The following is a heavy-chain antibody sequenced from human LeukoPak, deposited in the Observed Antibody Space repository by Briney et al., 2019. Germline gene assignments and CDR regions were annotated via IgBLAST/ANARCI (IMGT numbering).Heavy chain of an antibody. V-gene: IGHV3-30-3*01. CDR1: GFTFSSYA. CDR2: ISYDGSNK. Sequence: GGSLRLSCAASGFTFSSYAMHWVGQAPGKGLGGVAVISYDGSNKYYADSVKGRFTISRDNSKNTLYLQMNSLRAEDTAVYYCARVGIEAQIYYYYGLDVWGQGTTVTVSS. CDR3: ARVGIEAQIYYYYGLDV. J-gene: IGHJ6*02. D-gene: IGHD6-6*01.